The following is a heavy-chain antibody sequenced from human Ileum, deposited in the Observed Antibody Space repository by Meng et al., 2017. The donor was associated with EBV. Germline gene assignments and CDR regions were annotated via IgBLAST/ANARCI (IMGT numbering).Heavy chain of an antibody. J-gene: IGHJ4*02. Sequence: QVQLLQSGAEVKKPAASVKVSCKASGYTFTNYDISWVRQATGQGLEWMGWMNPKTGTAHYAQKFQGSVSMTRDTSITTAYMELSSLTSEDTAVYYCVRTLERGDYWGQGTLVTVSS. CDR3: VRTLERGDY. D-gene: IGHD5-24*01. CDR1: GYTFTNYD. CDR2: MNPKTGTA. V-gene: IGHV1-8*01.